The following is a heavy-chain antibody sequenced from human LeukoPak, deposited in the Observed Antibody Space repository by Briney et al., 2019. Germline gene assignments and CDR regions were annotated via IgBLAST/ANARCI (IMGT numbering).Heavy chain of an antibody. D-gene: IGHD1-26*01. V-gene: IGHV3-7*01. CDR3: ARDNSGPDH. CDR2: IRQDGSEK. Sequence: GGSLRLSCAASGFTFSSYWMTWVRQAPGKGLEWVANIRQDGSEKDYVDSVKGRFTISRDNAKKSLYLQMNSLRAEDTAVYYCARDNSGPDHWGQGTLVTVSS. J-gene: IGHJ4*02. CDR1: GFTFSSYW.